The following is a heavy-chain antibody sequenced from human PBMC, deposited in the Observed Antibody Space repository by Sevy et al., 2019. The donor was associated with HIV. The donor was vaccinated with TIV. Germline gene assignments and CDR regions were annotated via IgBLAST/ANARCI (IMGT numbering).Heavy chain of an antibody. CDR1: GYTFTGYY. J-gene: IGHJ5*02. V-gene: IGHV1-2*06. D-gene: IGHD3-9*01. Sequence: ASVKVSCKASGYTFTGYYMHWVRQAPGQGLEWMGRINPNRGGTNYAQKFQGRVTMTRATSISTVYMELSRLRSDDTAVYYCARTNCDILTGCWFDPWGQGTLVTVSS. CDR3: ARTNCDILTGCWFDP. CDR2: INPNRGGT.